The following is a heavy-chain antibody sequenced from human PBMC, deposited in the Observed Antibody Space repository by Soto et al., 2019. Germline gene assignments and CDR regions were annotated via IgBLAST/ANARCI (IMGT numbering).Heavy chain of an antibody. D-gene: IGHD3-9*01. CDR1: GFTFRDLV. CDR2: ISVSGGST. J-gene: IGHJ4*02. V-gene: IGHV3-23*01. Sequence: VGSLRLSCTASGFTFRDLVISWVRQAQGRGLEWVSAISVSGGSTFYADSVKGRFIISRDNSKNTLYLQLNSLRAEDTAVYFCARVQIRQLENILDYWGKGTLVTGSP. CDR3: ARVQIRQLENILDY.